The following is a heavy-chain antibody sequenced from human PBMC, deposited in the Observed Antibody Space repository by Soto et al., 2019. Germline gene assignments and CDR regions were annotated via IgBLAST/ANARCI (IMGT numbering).Heavy chain of an antibody. CDR2: INHSGST. CDR3: ARVRPAFDY. J-gene: IGHJ4*02. Sequence: SETLSLTCAVYGASFSGYYSSWIRQPPGKGLEWIGEINHSGSTNYNPSLKSRVTISVDTSKNQFSLKLSSVTAVDPAVYYCARVRPAFDYWGQGTLVTVSS. CDR1: GASFSGYY. V-gene: IGHV4-34*01.